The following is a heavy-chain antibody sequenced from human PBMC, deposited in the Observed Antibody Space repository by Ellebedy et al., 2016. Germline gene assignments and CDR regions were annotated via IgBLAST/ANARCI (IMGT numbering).Heavy chain of an antibody. V-gene: IGHV1-2*02. CDR2: INPNSGGT. CDR3: ARDATSIAAAGNPLEDY. J-gene: IGHJ4*02. Sequence: ASVKVSCXASGYTFTGYYMHWVRQAPGQGLEWMGWINPNSGGTNYAQKFQGRVTMTRDTSISTAYMELSRLRSDDTAVYYCARDATSIAAAGNPLEDYWGQGTLVTVSS. CDR1: GYTFTGYY. D-gene: IGHD6-13*01.